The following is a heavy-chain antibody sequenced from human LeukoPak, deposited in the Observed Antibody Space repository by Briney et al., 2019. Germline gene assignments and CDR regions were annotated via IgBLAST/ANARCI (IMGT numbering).Heavy chain of an antibody. Sequence: PSETLSLTCTVSGGSISSGDYYWSWIRQPPGKGLEWIGYIYYSGSTYYNPSLKSRVTISVDTSKNQFSLKLSSVTAADTAVYYCASLTSGYDSAEYFQHWGQGTLVTVSS. V-gene: IGHV4-30-4*01. CDR1: GGSISSGDYY. CDR2: IYYSGST. D-gene: IGHD5-12*01. J-gene: IGHJ1*01. CDR3: ASLTSGYDSAEYFQH.